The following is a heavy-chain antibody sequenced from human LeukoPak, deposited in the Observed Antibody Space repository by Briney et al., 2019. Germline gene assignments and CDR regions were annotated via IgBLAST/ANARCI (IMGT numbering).Heavy chain of an antibody. D-gene: IGHD6-19*01. V-gene: IGHV1-46*01. CDR2: INPSGGST. CDR1: GYTFTSYY. J-gene: IGHJ4*02. Sequence: ASVKVSCKASGYTFTSYYMHWVRQAPGQGLEWMGIINPSGGSTSYAQKFQGRVTMTRDTSTSTVYMELSSLRSEDTAAYYCARFKRVGSSGWPLDYWGQGTLVTVSS. CDR3: ARFKRVGSSGWPLDY.